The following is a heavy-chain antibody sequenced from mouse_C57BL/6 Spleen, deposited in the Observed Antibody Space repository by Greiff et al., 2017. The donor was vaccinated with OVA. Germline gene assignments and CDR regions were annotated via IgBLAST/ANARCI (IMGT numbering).Heavy chain of an antibody. CDR1: GFNIKDDY. Sequence: VQLQQSGAELVRPGASVKLSCTASGFNIKDDYMHWVKQRPEQSLEWIGWIDPENGDTEYASKFQGKATITADTSSNTAYLQLSSLTSEDTAVYYCTTDGGGYYVYFDGWGTGTTVTVSS. CDR2: IDPENGDT. V-gene: IGHV14-4*01. J-gene: IGHJ1*03. D-gene: IGHD2-3*01. CDR3: TTDGGGYYVYFDG.